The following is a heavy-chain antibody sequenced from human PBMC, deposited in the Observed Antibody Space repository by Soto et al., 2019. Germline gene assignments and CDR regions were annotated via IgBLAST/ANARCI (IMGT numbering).Heavy chain of an antibody. CDR1: GGSISSSSYY. CDR3: ATSGFCSSTSCYKRAYYYMDV. J-gene: IGHJ6*03. CDR2: IYYSGST. V-gene: IGHV4-39*01. Sequence: QLQLQESGPGLVKPSETLSLTCTVSGGSISSSSYYWGWIRQPPGKGLEWIGSIYYSGSTYYNPSLKSRVTISVDTSKTQFSLKLSSVTAADTAVYYCATSGFCSSTSCYKRAYYYMDVWGKGTTVTVSS. D-gene: IGHD2-2*02.